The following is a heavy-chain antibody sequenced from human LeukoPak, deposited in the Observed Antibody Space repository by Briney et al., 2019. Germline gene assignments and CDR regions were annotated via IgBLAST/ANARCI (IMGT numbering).Heavy chain of an antibody. D-gene: IGHD3-3*01. Sequence: PGGSLRLSCAASGFTFSDYYMSWIRQAPGKGREWVSYISSSGSTVYYADSVKGRFTISRDNAKNSLYLQMNSLRAEDTAVYYCARDGVYDFWSGYYYYYMDVWGKGTTVTVSS. CDR3: ARDGVYDFWSGYYYYYMDV. V-gene: IGHV3-11*04. CDR1: GFTFSDYY. CDR2: ISSSGSTV. J-gene: IGHJ6*03.